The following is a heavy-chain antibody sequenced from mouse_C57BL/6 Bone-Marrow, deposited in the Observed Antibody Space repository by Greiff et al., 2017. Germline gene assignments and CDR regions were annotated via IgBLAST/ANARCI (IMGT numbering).Heavy chain of an antibody. CDR3: ARSHYYGSNN. Sequence: QVQLQQSGAELVRPGTSVKVSCKASGYALTNYLIEWVKQRPGQGLEWIGVINPGCGGTTYNEKFKGKATLTADKSSSTAYMQLRSLTSEDSAVYFCARSHYYGSNNWGQGTTLTVSS. J-gene: IGHJ2*01. CDR2: INPGCGGT. CDR1: GYALTNYL. D-gene: IGHD1-1*01. V-gene: IGHV1-54*01.